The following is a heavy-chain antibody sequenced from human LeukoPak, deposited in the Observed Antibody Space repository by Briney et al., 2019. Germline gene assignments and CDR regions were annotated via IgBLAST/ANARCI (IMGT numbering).Heavy chain of an antibody. CDR1: GFTFSSYS. J-gene: IGHJ4*02. CDR2: ISSSSSYI. CDR3: ARDLSYDFWSGYLGNDY. D-gene: IGHD3-3*01. Sequence: PGGSLRLSCAASGFTFSSYSMNWVRQAPGKGLEWVSSISSSSSYIYYADSVKGRFTISRDNAKNSLYLQMNSLRAEDTAVYYCARDLSYDFWSGYLGNDYWGQGTLVTVSS. V-gene: IGHV3-21*01.